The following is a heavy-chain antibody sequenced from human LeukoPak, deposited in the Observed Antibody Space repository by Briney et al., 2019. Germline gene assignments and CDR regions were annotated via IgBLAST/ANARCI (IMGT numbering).Heavy chain of an antibody. Sequence: RASMKVSCKASGYTFTGYYMHWVRQAPGQGLEWMGWINPNSGGTNYAQKFQGRVTMTRDTSISTAYMELSRLRSDDTAVYYCARGRGGIAYYYYYGMDVWGQGTTVTVSS. D-gene: IGHD1-26*01. CDR3: ARGRGGIAYYYYYGMDV. CDR2: INPNSGGT. J-gene: IGHJ6*02. CDR1: GYTFTGYY. V-gene: IGHV1-2*02.